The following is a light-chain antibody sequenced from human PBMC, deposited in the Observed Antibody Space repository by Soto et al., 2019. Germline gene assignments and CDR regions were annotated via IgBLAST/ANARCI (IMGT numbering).Light chain of an antibody. CDR2: DAS. CDR1: QSISSW. CDR3: QLYNRYPYT. J-gene: IGKJ2*01. V-gene: IGKV1-5*01. Sequence: EIQMTQSPSTLSSSPGERVTITCRASQSISSWLAWYQQKPGKAPKLLIYDASSLASGVPSRFSGSGSGTEFTLTISILQPDYFAYYCYQLYNRYPYTFGQGTKLEIK.